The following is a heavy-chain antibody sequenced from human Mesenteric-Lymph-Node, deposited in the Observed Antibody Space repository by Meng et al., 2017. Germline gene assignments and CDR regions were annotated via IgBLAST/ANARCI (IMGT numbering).Heavy chain of an antibody. V-gene: IGHV1-69*13. CDR1: GGTFSSYA. CDR3: ARVREEDIVVVPAAYYYGMDV. D-gene: IGHD2-2*01. CDR2: IIPIFGTA. Sequence: SVKVSCKASGGTFSSYAISWVRQAPGQGLEWMGGIIPIFGTANYAQKFQGRVTITADESTSTAYMELSSLRSEDTAVYYCARVREEDIVVVPAAYYYGMDVWGQGTTVTVSS. J-gene: IGHJ6*02.